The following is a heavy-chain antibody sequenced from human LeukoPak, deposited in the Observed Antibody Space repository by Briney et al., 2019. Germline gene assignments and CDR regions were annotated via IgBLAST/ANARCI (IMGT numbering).Heavy chain of an antibody. V-gene: IGHV3-30*03. CDR2: ISYDGSNK. CDR3: ARDRSVMTTAYFDY. CDR1: GFTFSSYS. Sequence: GGSLRLSCAASGFTFSSYSMNWVRQAPGKGLEWVAVISYDGSNKYYADSVKGRFTISRDNSKNTLYLQMNSLRAEDTAVYYCARDRSVMTTAYFDYWGQGTLVTVSS. J-gene: IGHJ4*02. D-gene: IGHD4-17*01.